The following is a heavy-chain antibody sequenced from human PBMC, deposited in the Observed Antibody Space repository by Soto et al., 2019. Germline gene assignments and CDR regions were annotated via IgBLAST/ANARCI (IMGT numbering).Heavy chain of an antibody. D-gene: IGHD3-3*01. CDR1: GGTFSSYA. J-gene: IGHJ4*02. CDR3: ARVRVRFLEWLGSEG. Sequence: QVQLVQSGAEVKKPGSSVKVSCKASGGTFSSYAISWVRQAPGHGLEWMGGIIPIFGTANYAQKFQDRVTITADASTRTAYMELSSLRSEDTAVYYCARVRVRFLEWLGSEGWGQGTLVTVSS. CDR2: IIPIFGTA. V-gene: IGHV1-69*12.